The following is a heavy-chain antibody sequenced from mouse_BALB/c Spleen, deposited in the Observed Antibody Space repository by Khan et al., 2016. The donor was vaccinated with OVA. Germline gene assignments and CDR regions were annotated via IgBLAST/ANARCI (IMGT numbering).Heavy chain of an antibody. D-gene: IGHD2-12*01. J-gene: IGHJ2*01. Sequence: EVELVESGPGLVKPSQSLSLTCTVTGYSITSNYAWNWIRQFPGNKLEWMGYISYSDSTSYTPSLKSRISITRDTSQNQFFLQLNSVTTEDTATYYCARGSYDGYYFDCWGEGTTLTVSS. V-gene: IGHV3-2*02. CDR1: GYSITSNYA. CDR3: ARGSYDGYYFDC. CDR2: ISYSDST.